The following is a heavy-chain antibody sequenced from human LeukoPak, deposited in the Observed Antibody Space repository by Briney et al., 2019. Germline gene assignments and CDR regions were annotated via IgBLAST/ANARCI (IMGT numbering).Heavy chain of an antibody. Sequence: PGGSLRLSCAASGFTFSSYWMHWVRQAPGKGLVWVSHINGDGSTTSYADSVKGRFTISRDNSKNTLYLQMNSLRAEDTAVYYCAKFPFGAHLVDYWGQGTLVTVSS. V-gene: IGHV3-74*01. CDR1: GFTFSSYW. CDR3: AKFPFGAHLVDY. D-gene: IGHD1-26*01. J-gene: IGHJ4*02. CDR2: INGDGSTT.